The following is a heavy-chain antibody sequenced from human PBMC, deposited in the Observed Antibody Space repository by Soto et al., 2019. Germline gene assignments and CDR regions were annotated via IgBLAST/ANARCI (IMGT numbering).Heavy chain of an antibody. D-gene: IGHD6-6*01. CDR2: VFHSGNT. CDR1: GGSITSVVYY. CDR3: ARESGLSIAGLGTFDI. V-gene: IGHV4-31*03. Sequence: SETLSLTCTVSGGSITSVVYYWSWIRQHPGKGMEWIGYVFHSGNTKFKPSLKSRLSMSGDTYKNQFSLKLSSVTDADTAVYFCARESGLSIAGLGTFDIGGQGKMVT. J-gene: IGHJ3*02.